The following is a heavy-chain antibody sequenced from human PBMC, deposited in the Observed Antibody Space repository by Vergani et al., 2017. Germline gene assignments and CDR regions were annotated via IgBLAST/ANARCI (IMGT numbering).Heavy chain of an antibody. CDR2: IYYSGST. CDR3: AGEGATTEYYYYYMDV. D-gene: IGHD4-11*01. V-gene: IGHV4-39*07. Sequence: QLQLQESGPGLVKPSETLSLTCTVSGGSISSSSYYWGWIRQPPGKGLEWIGSIYYSGSTYYNPSLKSRVTISVDTSKNQFSLKLSPVTAADTAVYYCAGEGATTEYYYYYMDVWGKGTTVTVSS. J-gene: IGHJ6*03. CDR1: GGSISSSSYY.